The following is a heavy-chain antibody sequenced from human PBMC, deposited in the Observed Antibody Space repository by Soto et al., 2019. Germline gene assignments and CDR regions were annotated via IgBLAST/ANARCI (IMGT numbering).Heavy chain of an antibody. J-gene: IGHJ6*02. CDR2: ISGSGGST. CDR3: AKSRPTYYDFWSGYYDYYYYYGMDV. D-gene: IGHD3-3*01. CDR1: GFTFSSYA. V-gene: IGHV3-23*01. Sequence: GGSLRLSCAASGFTFSSYAMSWVRQAPGKGLEWVSAISGSGGSTYYADSVKGRFTISRDNSKNTLYLQMNSLRAEDTVVYYCAKSRPTYYDFWSGYYDYYYYYGMDVWGQGTTVTVSS.